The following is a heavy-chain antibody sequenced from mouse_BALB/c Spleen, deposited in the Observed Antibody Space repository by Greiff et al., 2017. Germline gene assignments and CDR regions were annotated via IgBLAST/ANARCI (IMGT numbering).Heavy chain of an antibody. Sequence: DVMLVESGGGLVKPGGSLKLSCAASGFTFSSYAMSWVRQTPEKRLEWVASISSGGSTYYPDSVKGRFTISRDNARNILYLQMSSLRSEDTAMYYCATYDYDVGFDYWGQGTTLTVSS. CDR3: ATYDYDVGFDY. J-gene: IGHJ2*01. CDR2: ISSGGST. V-gene: IGHV5-6-5*01. D-gene: IGHD2-4*01. CDR1: GFTFSSYA.